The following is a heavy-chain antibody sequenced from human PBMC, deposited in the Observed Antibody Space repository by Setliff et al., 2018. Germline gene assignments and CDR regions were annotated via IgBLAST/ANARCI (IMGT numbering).Heavy chain of an antibody. D-gene: IGHD3-22*01. CDR1: GFSLSTSGVG. CDR3: AHRRGDYYDSSGYYYDY. Sequence: SGPTLVNPTQTLTLTCTFSGFSLSTSGVGVGWNRQPPGKALEWLALIYWDDDKRYSPSLKSRLTITKDTSKNQVVLTMTNVDPVDTATYYCAHRRGDYYDSSGYYYDYWGQGTLVTVSS. CDR2: IYWDDDK. V-gene: IGHV2-5*02. J-gene: IGHJ4*02.